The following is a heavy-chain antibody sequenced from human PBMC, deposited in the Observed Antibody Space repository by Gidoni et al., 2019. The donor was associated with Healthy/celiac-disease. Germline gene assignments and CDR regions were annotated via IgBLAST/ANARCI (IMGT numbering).Heavy chain of an antibody. CDR3: ARDGAVTTWYYYGMDV. V-gene: IGHV3-33*01. D-gene: IGHD4-17*01. CDR1: GFTFSSYG. Sequence: QVQLVESGGGVVQPGRSLRLSCAASGFTFSSYGMHWVRQAPGKGLEWVAVIWYDGSNKYYADSVKGRFTISRDNSKNTLYLQMNSLRAEDTAVYYCARDGAVTTWYYYGMDVWGQGTTVTVSS. J-gene: IGHJ6*02. CDR2: IWYDGSNK.